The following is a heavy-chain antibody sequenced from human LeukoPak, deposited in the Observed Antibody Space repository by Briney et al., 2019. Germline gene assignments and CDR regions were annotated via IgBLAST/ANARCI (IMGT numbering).Heavy chain of an antibody. CDR1: GGSISTYY. J-gene: IGHJ4*02. CDR2: IHTSGNT. V-gene: IGHV4-4*07. Sequence: SETLSLTCTVSGGSISTYYWSWIRQPAGKGLEWIGRIHTSGNTDQNPSLKSRVTMSVDTSKNQFSLKLSSVTAADTAVYYCAREGSMTARPFVSIDYWGQGTLVTISS. D-gene: IGHD6-6*01. CDR3: AREGSMTARPFVSIDY.